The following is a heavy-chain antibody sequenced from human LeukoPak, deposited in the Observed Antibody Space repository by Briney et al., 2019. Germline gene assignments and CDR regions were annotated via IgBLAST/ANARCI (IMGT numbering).Heavy chain of an antibody. CDR2: GYHIGST. J-gene: IGHJ3*02. D-gene: IGHD3-22*01. V-gene: IGHV4-38-2*02. Sequence: KPSETLSLTCTVSGGSISSYFWSWIRQPPGKGLEWIGSGYHIGSTYFNPSLRSRVTILIDIFKNQFSLKLSSVTAADTAVYYCAREPSEIVVVMDAFDIWGQGTMVTVSS. CDR1: GGSISSYF. CDR3: AREPSEIVVVMDAFDI.